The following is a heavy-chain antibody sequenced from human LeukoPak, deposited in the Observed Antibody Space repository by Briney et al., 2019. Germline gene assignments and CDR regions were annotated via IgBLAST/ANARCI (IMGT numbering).Heavy chain of an antibody. V-gene: IGHV3-74*01. J-gene: IGHJ6*02. CDR2: INSGGRGT. CDR1: GFAFSSNW. D-gene: IGHD3-10*01. Sequence: GGSLRLSCAASGFAFSSNWMHCVRQTPGKGLVWVSRINSGGRGTSYADSVEGRFTISRDNAKNSLYLQMNSLRAEDTAVYYCARDSGLGSGSLSFYYYYYGMDVWGQGTTVTVSS. CDR3: ARDSGLGSGSLSFYYYYYGMDV.